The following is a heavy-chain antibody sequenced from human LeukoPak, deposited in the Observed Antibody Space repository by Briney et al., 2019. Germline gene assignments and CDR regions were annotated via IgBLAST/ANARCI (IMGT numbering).Heavy chain of an antibody. Sequence: PSETLSLTCAVYGGSFSGYYWSWIRQPPGKGLEWIGYIYYSGSTNYNPSLKSRVTISVDTSKNQFSLKLSSVTAADTAVYYCAKDRGGRYYYYMDVWGKGTTVTVSS. D-gene: IGHD3-16*01. CDR1: GGSFSGYY. CDR2: IYYSGST. V-gene: IGHV4-59*12. CDR3: AKDRGGRYYYYMDV. J-gene: IGHJ6*03.